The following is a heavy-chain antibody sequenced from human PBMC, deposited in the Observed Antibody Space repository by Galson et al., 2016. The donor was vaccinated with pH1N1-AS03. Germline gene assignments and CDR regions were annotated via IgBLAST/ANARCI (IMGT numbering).Heavy chain of an antibody. CDR3: ARNARNVEI. CDR1: GFTFGDYF. Sequence: SGFTFGDYFMTWIRQAPGKGLEWVSYINRDSRLRNHADSVKGRFTISRDNAKNSLYLQMNSLRVEDTAVYYCARNARNVEIWGQGTTVTVSS. CDR2: INRDSRLR. D-gene: IGHD1-1*01. V-gene: IGHV3-11*06. J-gene: IGHJ6*02.